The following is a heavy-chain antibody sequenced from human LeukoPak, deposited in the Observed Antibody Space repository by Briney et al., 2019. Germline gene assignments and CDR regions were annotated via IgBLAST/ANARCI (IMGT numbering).Heavy chain of an antibody. D-gene: IGHD1-26*01. Sequence: ASVKVSCKASGGTFSSYAISWVRQAPGQGLEWMGWINPNSGGANYAQKFQGRVTMTRDTSISTAYMELSRLRSDDTAVYYCAREYSGRKFDYWGQGTLVTVSS. CDR3: AREYSGRKFDY. CDR2: INPNSGGA. J-gene: IGHJ4*02. V-gene: IGHV1-2*02. CDR1: GGTFSSYA.